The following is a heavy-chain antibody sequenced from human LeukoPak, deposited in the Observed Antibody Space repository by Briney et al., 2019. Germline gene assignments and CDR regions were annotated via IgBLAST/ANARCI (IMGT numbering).Heavy chain of an antibody. CDR2: ISSSSNYI. J-gene: IGHJ6*04. D-gene: IGHD3-10*02. CDR3: AELGITMIGGV. V-gene: IGHV3-21*01. CDR1: GFTFSSYS. Sequence: PGGSLRLSCAVSGFTFSSYSMNWVRQAPGKGLEWVSSISSSSNYIYYADSVRGRFTISRDNAKNSLSLQMNSLRAEDTAVYYCAELGITMIGGVWGKGTTVTISS.